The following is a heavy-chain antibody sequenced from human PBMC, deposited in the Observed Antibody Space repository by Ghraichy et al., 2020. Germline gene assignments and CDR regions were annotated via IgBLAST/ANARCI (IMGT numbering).Heavy chain of an antibody. V-gene: IGHV4-39*01. CDR1: GGSISSSSYY. J-gene: IGHJ4*02. CDR2: IYYSGST. D-gene: IGHD3-10*01. Sequence: SETLSLTCTVSGGSISSSSYYWGWIHQPPGKGLEWIGSIYYSGSTYYNPSLKSRVTISVDTSKNQFSLKLSSVTAADTAVYYCAGNEWGRGSDHFDYWGQGTLVTVSS. CDR3: AGNEWGRGSDHFDY.